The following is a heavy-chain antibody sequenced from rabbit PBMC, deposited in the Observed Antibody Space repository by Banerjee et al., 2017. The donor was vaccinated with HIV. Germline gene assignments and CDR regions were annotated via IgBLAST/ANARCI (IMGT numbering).Heavy chain of an antibody. CDR3: ARDAGYAGYGYATYNL. CDR1: GFSFSSSYY. D-gene: IGHD6-1*01. Sequence: QSLEESGGDLVKPGASLTLTCTASGFSFSSSYYMCWVRQAPGKGLEWIGNIYAGNGSTDYASWVNGRFTISSDNAQNTVDLQMNSLTAADTATYFCARDAGYAGYGYATYNLWGPGTLVTVS. CDR2: IYAGNGST. V-gene: IGHV1S40*01. J-gene: IGHJ4*01.